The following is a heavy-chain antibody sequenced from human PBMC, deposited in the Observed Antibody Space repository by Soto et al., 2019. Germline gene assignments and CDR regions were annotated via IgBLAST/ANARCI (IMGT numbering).Heavy chain of an antibody. D-gene: IGHD2-2*01. CDR1: GYTFTSYG. Sequence: ASVKVSCKASGYTFTSYGISWVRQAPGQGLEWMGWISAYNGNTNCAQKLQGRVTMTTDTSTSTAYMELRSLRSDDTAVYYCAREVVPAAIGNNWFDPWGQGTLVTVSS. V-gene: IGHV1-18*01. J-gene: IGHJ5*02. CDR2: ISAYNGNT. CDR3: AREVVPAAIGNNWFDP.